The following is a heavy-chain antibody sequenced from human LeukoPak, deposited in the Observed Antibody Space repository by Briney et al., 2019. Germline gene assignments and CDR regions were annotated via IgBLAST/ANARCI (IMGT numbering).Heavy chain of an antibody. CDR1: GGTFSSYA. D-gene: IGHD2-2*01. Sequence: ASVKVSCKASGGTFSSYAISWVRQAPGQGLEWMGGIIPIFGTANYAQKFQGRVTITTDESTSTAYMELSSLRSEDTAVYYCARDRDCSSTSCKHNWYFDLWGRGTLVTVSS. V-gene: IGHV1-69*05. CDR3: ARDRDCSSTSCKHNWYFDL. J-gene: IGHJ2*01. CDR2: IIPIFGTA.